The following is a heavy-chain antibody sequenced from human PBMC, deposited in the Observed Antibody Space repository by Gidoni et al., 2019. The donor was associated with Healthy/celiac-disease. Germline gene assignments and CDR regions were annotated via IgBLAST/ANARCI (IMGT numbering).Heavy chain of an antibody. CDR1: RSTFTRSA. J-gene: IGHJ4*02. D-gene: IGHD6-13*01. CDR2: INAGNGNT. CDR3: ARANSRGIAAAGNSDY. V-gene: IGHV1-3*01. Sequence: QVQLVQSGAEVKKPGASVKVSCKASRSTFTRSAMHWVPQAPGQRLEWMGWINAGNGNTKYSQKFQGRVTITRDTSASTAYMELSSLRSEDTAVYYCARANSRGIAAAGNSDYWGQGTLVTVSS.